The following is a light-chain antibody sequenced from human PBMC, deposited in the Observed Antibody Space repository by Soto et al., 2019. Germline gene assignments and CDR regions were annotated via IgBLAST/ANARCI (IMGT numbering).Light chain of an antibody. J-gene: IGKJ4*01. Sequence: EIVLTQSPDTLSLSPGDGATLSCGASQSVRSSYVAWYQQKAGLAPRLLIYDGSSRASGIPDRFSGSGSGTDFTLTIGRLEPEDFAVYYCQQYDNSAPLSFGGGTKVEMK. CDR1: QSVRSSY. CDR3: QQYDNSAPLS. CDR2: DGS. V-gene: IGKV3D-20*01.